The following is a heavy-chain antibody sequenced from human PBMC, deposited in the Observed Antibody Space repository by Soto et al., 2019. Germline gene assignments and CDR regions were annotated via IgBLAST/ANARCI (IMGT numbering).Heavy chain of an antibody. D-gene: IGHD2-15*01. CDR1: GFTFSSYA. CDR2: ISYDGSNK. J-gene: IGHJ4*02. V-gene: IGHV3-30-3*01. Sequence: QVQLVESGGGVVQPGRSLRLSCAASGFTFSSYAMHWVRQAPGKGLEWVAVISYDGSNKYYADSVKGRFTISRDNSKNTLYLQMNSLGAEDTAVYYCASPPLFLFGISPYCSGGSCYSDYWGQGTLVTVSS. CDR3: ASPPLFLFGISPYCSGGSCYSDY.